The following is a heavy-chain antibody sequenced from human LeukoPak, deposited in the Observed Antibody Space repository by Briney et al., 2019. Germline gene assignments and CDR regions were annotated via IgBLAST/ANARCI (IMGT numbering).Heavy chain of an antibody. J-gene: IGHJ3*01. CDR2: ISYSGYT. V-gene: IGHV4-59*01. CDR3: ARISSSNWYNERGAFDV. CDR1: SGSISSYY. Sequence: HSETLSLTCSVSSGSISSYYWSWIRQPPGKGLEWIGYISYSGYTNYNPSLKSRVTISVDTSKNQFSVKLSSVTAADTAVYYCARISSSNWYNERGAFDVWGQGTMVTVSS. D-gene: IGHD6-13*01.